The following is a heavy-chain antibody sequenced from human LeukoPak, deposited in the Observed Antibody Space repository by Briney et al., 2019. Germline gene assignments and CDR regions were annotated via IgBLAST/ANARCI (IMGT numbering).Heavy chain of an antibody. CDR1: GYTFTSCD. CDR3: ARGRSNYYDSSGSDY. CDR2: MNPNSGNT. Sequence: ASVKVSCKASGYTFTSCDINWVRQATGQGLEWMGWMNPNSGNTGYAQKFQGRVTITRNTSISTAYMELSSLRSEDTAVYYCARGRSNYYDSSGSDYWGQGTLVTVSS. V-gene: IGHV1-8*03. J-gene: IGHJ4*02. D-gene: IGHD3-22*01.